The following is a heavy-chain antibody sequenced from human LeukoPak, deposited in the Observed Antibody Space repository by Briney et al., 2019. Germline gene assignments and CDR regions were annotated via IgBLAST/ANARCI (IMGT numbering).Heavy chain of an antibody. J-gene: IGHJ4*02. CDR2: INPNSGVT. Sequence: ASVKVSCKASGYTFTSYAMHWVRQAPGQRLEWMGWINPNSGVTHYPQKFQGRVTMTRDTSIRTAYMEVSSLRSDDTAVYYCARGQQWLEAFDYWGLGTLVTVSS. CDR1: GYTFTSYA. V-gene: IGHV1-2*02. CDR3: ARGQQWLEAFDY. D-gene: IGHD6-19*01.